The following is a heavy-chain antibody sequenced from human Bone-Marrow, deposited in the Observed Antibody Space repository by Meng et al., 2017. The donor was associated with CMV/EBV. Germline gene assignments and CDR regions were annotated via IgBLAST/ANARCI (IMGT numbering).Heavy chain of an antibody. CDR2: ISSSSSTI. CDR1: GFTFSSYS. CDR3: ARDLIRFPRLLDV. V-gene: IGHV3-48*04. J-gene: IGHJ6*01. Sequence: GGSLRLSCAASGFTFSSYSMNWVRQAPGKGLEWVSYISSSSSTIYYADSVKGRFTISRDNAKNSLYLQMNSLRAEDTAVYYCARDLIRFPRLLDVWGQGTTVTVYS. D-gene: IGHD2-21*01.